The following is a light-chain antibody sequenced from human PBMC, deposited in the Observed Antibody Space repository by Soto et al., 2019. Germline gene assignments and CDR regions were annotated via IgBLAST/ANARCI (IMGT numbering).Light chain of an antibody. Sequence: QSALTQPASVSGSPGQSITISCTGISTDVGSYNLVSWYQQHPGKAPQLMIYEGIKRPSGVSDRFSASESGNTASLTISGLQAEDEADYYCCSYAGRSTFDWMFGGGTKVTVL. CDR2: EGI. CDR1: STDVGSYNL. J-gene: IGLJ3*02. CDR3: CSYAGRSTFDWM. V-gene: IGLV2-23*03.